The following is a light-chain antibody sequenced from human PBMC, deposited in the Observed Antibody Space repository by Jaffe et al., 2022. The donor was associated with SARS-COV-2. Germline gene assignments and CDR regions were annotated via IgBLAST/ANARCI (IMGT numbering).Light chain of an antibody. V-gene: IGLV3-1*01. Sequence: SYELTQPPSVSVSPGQTASITCSGDKLGDKYTCWYQQKPGQSPVLVIYQNTKRPSGIPERFSGSNSGNTATLTISGTQAMDEADYYCQAWDSSRGFFGGGTKLTVL. CDR3: QAWDSSRGF. CDR2: QNT. J-gene: IGLJ2*01. CDR1: KLGDKY.